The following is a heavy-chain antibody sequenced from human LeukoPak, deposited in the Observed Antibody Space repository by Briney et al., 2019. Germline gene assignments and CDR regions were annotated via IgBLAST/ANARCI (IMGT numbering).Heavy chain of an antibody. D-gene: IGHD2-15*01. Sequence: ASVKVSCKASGYTFTSYDINWVRQATGQGLEWMGWMNPNSGNTGHAQKFQGRVTMTRNTSISTAYMELSSLRSEDTAVYYCARGGYCSGGSCVFDIWGQGTMVTVSS. CDR2: MNPNSGNT. J-gene: IGHJ3*02. CDR1: GYTFTSYD. V-gene: IGHV1-8*01. CDR3: ARGGYCSGGSCVFDI.